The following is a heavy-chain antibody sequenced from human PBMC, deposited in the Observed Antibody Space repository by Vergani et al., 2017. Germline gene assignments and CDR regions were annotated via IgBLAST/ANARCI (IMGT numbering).Heavy chain of an antibody. Sequence: EVQLVESGGGLVQPGRSLRLYCAASGFTFDDYAMHWVRQAPGKGLEWVSGISWNSGSIGYADSVKGRFTISRDNAKNSLYLQMNSLRAEDTAVYYCAKDGGDWFDPWGQGTLVTVSS. CDR3: AKDGGDWFDP. V-gene: IGHV3-9*01. CDR1: GFTFDDYA. CDR2: ISWNSGSI. J-gene: IGHJ5*02.